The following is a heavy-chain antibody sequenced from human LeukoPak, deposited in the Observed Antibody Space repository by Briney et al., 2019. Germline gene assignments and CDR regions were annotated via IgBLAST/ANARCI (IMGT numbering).Heavy chain of an antibody. Sequence: SQTLSLTCAISGDSVSSNSAAWNWIRQSPSRGLEWLGRTYYRSKWYNDYAVSVKSRITINPDTSKNQFSLQLNSVTPEDTAVYYCARESSSSSAYYYYCMDVWGKGTTVTVSS. CDR2: TYYRSKWYN. CDR1: GDSVSSNSAA. CDR3: ARESSSSSAYYYYCMDV. D-gene: IGHD6-6*01. J-gene: IGHJ6*03. V-gene: IGHV6-1*01.